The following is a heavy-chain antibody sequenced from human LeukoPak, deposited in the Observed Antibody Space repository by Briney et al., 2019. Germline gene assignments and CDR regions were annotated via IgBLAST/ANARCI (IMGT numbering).Heavy chain of an antibody. CDR3: VRNFHFEDGGFYRHFDY. Sequence: PGGSLRLSCAASGFTFSNYWMHWVRRAPGKGLVWVARIKTDGRTTHYADTVEGRFTISSDNARNMLYLQMSSRKAEDTAGYYRVRNFHFEDGGFYRHFDYWGQGTLVIVSS. V-gene: IGHV3-74*01. CDR2: IKTDGRTT. D-gene: IGHD2/OR15-2a*01. CDR1: GFTFSNYW. J-gene: IGHJ4*02.